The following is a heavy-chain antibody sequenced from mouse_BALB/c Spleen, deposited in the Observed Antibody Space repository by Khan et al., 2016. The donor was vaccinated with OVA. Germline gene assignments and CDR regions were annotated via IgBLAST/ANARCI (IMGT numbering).Heavy chain of an antibody. D-gene: IGHD1-1*01. CDR3: ARDLSYIHRLFAY. J-gene: IGHJ3*01. Sequence: QVQLKQSGPGLVAPSQSLSITCTVSGFSLTDYNVNWVRQPPGKGLEWLGMIWGDGSTDYNSALKSRLSISKDNSKSQGILKMNSLQTDDTARYYWARDLSYIHRLFAYWHPGTLATFSA. CDR2: IWGDGST. V-gene: IGHV2-6-7*01. CDR1: GFSLTDYN.